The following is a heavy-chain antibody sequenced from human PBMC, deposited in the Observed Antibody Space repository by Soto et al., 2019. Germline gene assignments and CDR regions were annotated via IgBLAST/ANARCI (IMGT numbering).Heavy chain of an antibody. D-gene: IGHD2-2*01. CDR3: ARAIIVPAAYYYGMDV. CDR2: INHSGST. J-gene: IGHJ6*02. Sequence: PSETLSLTCAVYGGSFSGYYWSWIRQPPGKGLEWIGEINHSGSTNYNPSLKSRVTISVDTSKNQFSLKLSSVTAADTAVYYCARAIIVPAAYYYGMDVWGQGTTVTVSS. CDR1: GGSFSGYY. V-gene: IGHV4-34*01.